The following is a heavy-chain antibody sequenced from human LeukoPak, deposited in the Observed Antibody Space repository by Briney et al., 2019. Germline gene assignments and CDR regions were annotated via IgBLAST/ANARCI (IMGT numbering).Heavy chain of an antibody. Sequence: PSETLSLTCTVSGGSISSYYWSWIRQPPGKGLEWIGYIYYSGSTNYNPSLKSRVTISVDTSKNQFSLKLSSVTAADTAVYYCARRNRFPYYYYGMDVWGQGTTVTVS. J-gene: IGHJ6*02. V-gene: IGHV4-59*08. CDR2: IYYSGST. CDR1: GGSISSYY. CDR3: ARRNRFPYYYYGMDV.